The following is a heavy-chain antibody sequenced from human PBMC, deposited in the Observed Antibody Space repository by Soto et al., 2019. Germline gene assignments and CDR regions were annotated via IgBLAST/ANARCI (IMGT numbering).Heavy chain of an antibody. D-gene: IGHD3-10*01. CDR1: GQSFSGYC. CDR2: MSQCGST. CDR3: YNSEDALYLQMTSLRTEYTAVYYCAKDHRNGGSRVDY. V-gene: IGHV4-34*01. J-gene: IGHJ4*02. Sequence: SEILSLTCAFYGQSFSGYCWSWMRQPPGKEVEWIGKMSQCGSTNYNPSLKSRVTISVDTSKNQFSLKLSSVSSVLRLVICRYNSEDALYLQMTSLRTEYTAVYYCAKDHRNGGSRVDYWGQGTLVTVSS.